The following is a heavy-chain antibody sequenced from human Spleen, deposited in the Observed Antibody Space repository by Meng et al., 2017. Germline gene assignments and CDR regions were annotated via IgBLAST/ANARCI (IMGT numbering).Heavy chain of an antibody. V-gene: IGHV4-34*01. CDR2: INHSGST. D-gene: IGHD1-26*01. CDR1: GGSFSGYY. Sequence: HVQLQQWGAGLLKPSETLSLTCSVYGGSFSGYYWSWIRQPPGKGLEWIGEINHSGSTNYNPSLKSRVTISVDTSKNQFSLKLSSVTAADTAVYYCASGRGSYRFFDYWGQGTLVTVSS. J-gene: IGHJ4*02. CDR3: ASGRGSYRFFDY.